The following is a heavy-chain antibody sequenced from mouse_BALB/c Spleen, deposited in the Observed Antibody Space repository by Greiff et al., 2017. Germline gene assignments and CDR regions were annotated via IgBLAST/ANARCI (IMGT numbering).Heavy chain of an antibody. D-gene: IGHD2-14*01. CDR1: GYSITSDYA. V-gene: IGHV3-2*02. J-gene: IGHJ2*01. CDR2: ISYSGST. Sequence: EVQLQQSGPGLVKPSQSLSLTCTVTGYSITSDYAWNWIRQFPGNKLEWMGYISYSGSTSYNPSLKSRISITRDTSKNQFFLQLNSVTTEDTATYYCAYYRYSGYFDYWGQGTTLTVSS. CDR3: AYYRYSGYFDY.